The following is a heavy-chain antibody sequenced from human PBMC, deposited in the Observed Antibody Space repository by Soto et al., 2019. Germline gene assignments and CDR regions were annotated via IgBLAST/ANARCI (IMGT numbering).Heavy chain of an antibody. V-gene: IGHV4-34*01. D-gene: IGHD3-16*02. CDR3: ARDSGGLRLGASSLYEARDTFEL. J-gene: IGHJ4*01. Sequence: SETLSLSCGVSQFSFRVYNWRRSRQLPGKGLEWIGVINYSRSTNYNPSLKSRVTLSIDTSKDQFSFRLSSLTAAAKAVYDCARDSGGLRLGASSLYEARDTFELWDQGTLVTVSS. CDR1: QFSFRVYN. CDR2: INYSRST.